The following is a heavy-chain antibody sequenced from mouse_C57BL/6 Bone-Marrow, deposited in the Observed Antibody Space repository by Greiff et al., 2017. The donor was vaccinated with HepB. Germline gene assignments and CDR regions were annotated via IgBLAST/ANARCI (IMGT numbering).Heavy chain of an antibody. J-gene: IGHJ4*01. CDR1: GYTFTSYW. CDR2: IHPNSGST. V-gene: IGHV1-64*01. CDR3: AREENGSSPYAMDY. Sequence: QVQLQQPGAELVKPGASVKLSCKASGYTFTSYWMHWVKQRPGQGLEWIGMIHPNSGSTNYNEKFKSKATLTVDKSSSTAYMQLSSLTSEDSAVYYCAREENGSSPYAMDYWGQGTSVTVSS. D-gene: IGHD1-1*01.